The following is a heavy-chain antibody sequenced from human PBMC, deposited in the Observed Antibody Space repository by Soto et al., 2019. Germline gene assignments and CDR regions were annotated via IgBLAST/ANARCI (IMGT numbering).Heavy chain of an antibody. CDR3: ARSQGSSTSLDIYYYFYYGMDV. CDR2: IIPIPGTA. J-gene: IGHJ6*02. V-gene: IGHV1-69*01. Sequence: QVQLVQSGAEVKKPGSSVKVSCKASGGTFGSYAISWVRQAPGQGLEWMGGIIPIPGTANYAQKFQGRVTIAADESTSTAFMELSSLRSEDTAVYYCARSQGSSTSLDIYYYFYYGMDVWGQGTTFTVSS. D-gene: IGHD2-2*01. CDR1: GGTFGSYA.